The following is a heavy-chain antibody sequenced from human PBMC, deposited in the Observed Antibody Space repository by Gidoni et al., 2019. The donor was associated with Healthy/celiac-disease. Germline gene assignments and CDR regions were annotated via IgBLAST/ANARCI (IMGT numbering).Heavy chain of an antibody. CDR3: ARDPSSGWYDY. V-gene: IGHV3-74*01. Sequence: EVQLVESGGGLVQPGGSLRLSCAASGFNLSSYWMHWVRQAPGKGLVWVSRINSDGGSTSYADSVKGRFTISRDNAKNTLYLQMNSLRAEDTAVYYCARDPSSGWYDYWGQGTLVTVSS. CDR1: GFNLSSYW. D-gene: IGHD6-19*01. J-gene: IGHJ4*02. CDR2: INSDGGST.